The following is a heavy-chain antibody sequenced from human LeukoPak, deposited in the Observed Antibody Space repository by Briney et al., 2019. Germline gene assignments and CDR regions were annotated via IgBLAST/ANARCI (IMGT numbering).Heavy chain of an antibody. J-gene: IGHJ3*02. Sequence: SETLSLTCAVYVGSVSGYYWSWIRQPPGKGLGWIGEINDSGSTNYNPSLRSRVTMSVDTSKNQFSLNLSSVTAADTAVYYCARQPLNCTSTNCYAFDIWGQGTMVTVSS. V-gene: IGHV4-34*01. D-gene: IGHD2-2*01. CDR1: VGSVSGYY. CDR3: ARQPLNCTSTNCYAFDI. CDR2: INDSGST.